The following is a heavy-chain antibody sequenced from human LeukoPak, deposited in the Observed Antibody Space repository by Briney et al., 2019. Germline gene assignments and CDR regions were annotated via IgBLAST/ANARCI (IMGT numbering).Heavy chain of an antibody. CDR3: ARRAGAYSHPCVY. D-gene: IGHD4/OR15-4a*01. V-gene: IGHV3-53*01. CDR1: GFTVSSNS. J-gene: IGHJ4*02. Sequence: GGSLRLSCTVSGFTVSSNSMSWVRQAPGKGLEWVSFIYSGTIHYSDSVKGRCTISRDNSKNKLYLQMNSLRVVDRAVYYCARRAGAYSHPCVYGGQGTLVTVSS. CDR2: IYSGTI.